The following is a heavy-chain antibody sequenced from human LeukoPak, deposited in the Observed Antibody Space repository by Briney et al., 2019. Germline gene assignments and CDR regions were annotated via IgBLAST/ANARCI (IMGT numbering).Heavy chain of an antibody. V-gene: IGHV4-39*01. CDR2: IYYSGST. D-gene: IGHD4-11*01. CDR3: ARLDDYRSAFDI. Sequence: PSETLSLTCTVSGGSISSSSYYWGWIRQPPGKGLEWIGSIYYSGSTYYNPSLKSRVTISVDTSMNQFSLKLSSVTAADTAVYYCARLDDYRSAFDIWGQGTMVTVSS. CDR1: GGSISSSSYY. J-gene: IGHJ3*02.